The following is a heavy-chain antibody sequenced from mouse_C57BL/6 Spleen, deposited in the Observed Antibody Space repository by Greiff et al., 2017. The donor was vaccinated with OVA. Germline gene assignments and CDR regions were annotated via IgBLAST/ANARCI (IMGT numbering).Heavy chain of an antibody. D-gene: IGHD1-1*01. CDR1: GYTFTSYW. CDR3: ARDPPYYGSSFYYAMDY. CDR2: INPSNGGT. Sequence: VKLMESGTELVKPGASVKLSCKASGYTFTSYWMHWVKQRPGQGLEWIGNINPSNGGTNYNEKFKIKATLTVDKSSSTAYMQLSSLTSEDSAVYYCARDPPYYGSSFYYAMDYWGQGTSVTVSS. V-gene: IGHV1-53*01. J-gene: IGHJ4*01.